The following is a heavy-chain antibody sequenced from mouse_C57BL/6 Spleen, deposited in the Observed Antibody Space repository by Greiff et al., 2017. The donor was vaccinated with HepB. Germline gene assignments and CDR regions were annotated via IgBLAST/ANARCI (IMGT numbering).Heavy chain of an antibody. CDR3: AREGWDEGAWFAY. Sequence: QVQLQQSGAELVRPGSSVKLSCKASGYTFTSYWMDWVKQRPGKGLEWIGNIYPSDSETHYNQKFKDKATLTVDKSSSTAYMQLSSRTSEDSAVYYCAREGWDEGAWFAYWGQGTLVTVSA. V-gene: IGHV1-61*01. J-gene: IGHJ3*01. CDR2: IYPSDSET. D-gene: IGHD3-3*01. CDR1: GYTFTSYW.